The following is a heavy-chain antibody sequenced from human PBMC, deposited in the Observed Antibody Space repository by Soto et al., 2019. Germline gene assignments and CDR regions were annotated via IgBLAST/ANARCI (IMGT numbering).Heavy chain of an antibody. CDR1: GYTFTGYY. D-gene: IGHD3-10*01. Sequence: QVQLVQSGAEVKKPGASVKVSCKASGYTFTGYYIHWMRQAPGQGLEWMGWIHPDSGDTSYAQKFQGXVXXXRXTSSSTAYLELSRLKSDDTAVYYCARVNYYGSRNDYFYGMDVWGHGTTVTVSS. CDR2: IHPDSGDT. CDR3: ARVNYYGSRNDYFYGMDV. J-gene: IGHJ6*02. V-gene: IGHV1-2*02.